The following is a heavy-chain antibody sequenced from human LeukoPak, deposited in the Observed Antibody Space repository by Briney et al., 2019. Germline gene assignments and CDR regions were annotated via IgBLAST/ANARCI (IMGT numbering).Heavy chain of an antibody. D-gene: IGHD5-24*01. CDR3: ARDGSEMATITWGGY. CDR2: INPNSDGT. J-gene: IGHJ4*02. CDR1: GYTFTGYY. V-gene: IGHV1-2*02. Sequence: ASVKVSCKASGYTFTGYYMRWVRQAPGQGLEWMGWINPNSDGTKYAQTFQGGVTMTRDTPITTAYMELSRLRSDDTAVYYCARDGSEMATITWGGYWGQGTLVTVSS.